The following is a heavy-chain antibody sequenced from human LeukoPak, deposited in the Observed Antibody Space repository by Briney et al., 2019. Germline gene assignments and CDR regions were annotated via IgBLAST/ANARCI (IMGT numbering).Heavy chain of an antibody. Sequence: SSETLSLTCTVSGGSVSSSFYYWGWIRQPPGKGLEWIGSLYYSGSTHYNPSLKSRVTMSVDTPKNQFSLNLSSVTAADTAVFFCASAATFSVDYWGQGTLVTVSS. J-gene: IGHJ4*02. CDR1: GGSVSSSFYY. CDR3: ASAATFSVDY. CDR2: LYYSGST. D-gene: IGHD2-15*01. V-gene: IGHV4-39*01.